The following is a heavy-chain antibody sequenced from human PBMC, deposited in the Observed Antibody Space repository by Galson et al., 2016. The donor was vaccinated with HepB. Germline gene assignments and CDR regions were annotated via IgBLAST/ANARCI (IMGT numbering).Heavy chain of an antibody. J-gene: IGHJ4*02. Sequence: SLRLSCAGSGFTFSSYAVHWVRQPPGEGLEWVAAISYDGDNEYYADSLKGRYTISRDNSRNTVYLHMSSLRRDDTAVYYCARGSSAVDATEVGLDYWGQGTLVIVSS. D-gene: IGHD6-19*01. CDR2: ISYDGDNE. CDR3: ARGSSAVDATEVGLDY. V-gene: IGHV3-30-3*01. CDR1: GFTFSSYA.